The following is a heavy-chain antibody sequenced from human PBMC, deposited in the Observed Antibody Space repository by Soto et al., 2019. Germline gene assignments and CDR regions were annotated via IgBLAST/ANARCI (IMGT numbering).Heavy chain of an antibody. Sequence: QVQLVQSGAEVKKPGSSVKVSCKASGGTFSSYAITWVRQSPGQGLEWMGRIIPILGIANYAQKFQGRVTMTADKSTRTAYMELSSLRSEDTAVYYCARESPSPTVTTLYNWFDPWGQGTLVTVSS. CDR2: IIPILGIA. V-gene: IGHV1-69*04. CDR1: GGTFSSYA. D-gene: IGHD4-17*01. CDR3: ARESPSPTVTTLYNWFDP. J-gene: IGHJ5*02.